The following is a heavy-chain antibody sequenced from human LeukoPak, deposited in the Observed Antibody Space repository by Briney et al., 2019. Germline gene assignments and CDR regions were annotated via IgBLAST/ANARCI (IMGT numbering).Heavy chain of an antibody. Sequence: GASVKVSCKASGYTFTSYGISWVRQAPGQGLEWMGWISAYNGHTNYAQKFQGRVTMTTDTSTSTASMELRSLRSDDTAVYYCARGGRWELPRPYAFDMGGQGTMVPVSP. CDR2: ISAYNGHT. V-gene: IGHV1-18*01. J-gene: IGHJ3*02. D-gene: IGHD1-26*01. CDR3: ARGGRWELPRPYAFDM. CDR1: GYTFTSYG.